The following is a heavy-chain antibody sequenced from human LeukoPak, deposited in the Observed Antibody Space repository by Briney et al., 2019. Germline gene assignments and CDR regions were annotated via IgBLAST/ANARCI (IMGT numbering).Heavy chain of an antibody. V-gene: IGHV3-30*02. D-gene: IGHD3-10*01. CDR3: ARDPLYYGSGSFDY. J-gene: IGHJ4*02. CDR2: IRYDGSNK. CDR1: GFTFSGYG. Sequence: GGSLRLSCAASGFTFSGYGMHWVRQAPGKGLEWVAFIRYDGSNKNYADSVKGRFTISRDNSKNTLYLLMNSLRTEDTAVYYCARDPLYYGSGSFDYWGQGTLVTVSS.